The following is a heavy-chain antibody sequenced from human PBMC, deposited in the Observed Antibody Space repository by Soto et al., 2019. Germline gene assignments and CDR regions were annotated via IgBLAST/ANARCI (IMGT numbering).Heavy chain of an antibody. D-gene: IGHD6-25*01. V-gene: IGHV4-31*03. CDR2: IYDSGST. CDR1: GGSISSGGQY. Sequence: QVQLKESGPGLVRPSQTLSLNCTVCGGSISSGGQYWSWIRQHPGKGLEWIGYIYDSGSTYYNPSLRSRVTISVDTSKKQFSLKLRSVTAADTAVYYCARDAAEYYFDYWGQGTLVTVSS. J-gene: IGHJ4*02. CDR3: ARDAAEYYFDY.